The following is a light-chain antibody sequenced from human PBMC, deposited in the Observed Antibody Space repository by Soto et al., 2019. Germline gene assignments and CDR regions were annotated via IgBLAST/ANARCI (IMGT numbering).Light chain of an antibody. CDR3: QQYGSSGT. J-gene: IGKJ1*01. CDR2: DVS. V-gene: IGKV3-15*01. Sequence: IVMTQSPATLSVSPGESATLSCRASQIVSSYLAWYQQRPGQAPRLLIYDVSTRATGIPARFSGSGSGTDFTLTISRLEPEDFAVYYCQQYGSSGTFGQGTKVDIK. CDR1: QIVSSY.